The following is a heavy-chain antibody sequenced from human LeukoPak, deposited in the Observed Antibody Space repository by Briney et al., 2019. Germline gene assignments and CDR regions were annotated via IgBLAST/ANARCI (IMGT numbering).Heavy chain of an antibody. CDR2: IKQDGSEK. Sequence: GGSLRLSCAASGFIFSSYWMSWVRQAPGKGLEWVANIKQDGSEKYYVDSVKGRFTISRDNAKNSLYLQMNSLRAEDTAVYYCARDLAARPWNAFDIWGQGTMVTVSS. CDR3: ARDLAARPWNAFDI. V-gene: IGHV3-7*01. D-gene: IGHD6-6*01. CDR1: GFIFSSYW. J-gene: IGHJ3*02.